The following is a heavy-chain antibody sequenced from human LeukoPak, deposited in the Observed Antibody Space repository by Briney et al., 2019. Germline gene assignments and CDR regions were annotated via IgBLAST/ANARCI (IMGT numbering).Heavy chain of an antibody. J-gene: IGHJ4*02. Sequence: ASVKVSCKASGYTFTSYGISWVRQAPGQGLEWMGWISAYNGNTNYAQKLQGRVTMTTDTSTSTAYMDLRSLRSDDTAVYYCARPIRDILTGYYVGYFDYWGQGTLVTVSS. V-gene: IGHV1-18*01. CDR2: ISAYNGNT. CDR3: ARPIRDILTGYYVGYFDY. D-gene: IGHD3-9*01. CDR1: GYTFTSYG.